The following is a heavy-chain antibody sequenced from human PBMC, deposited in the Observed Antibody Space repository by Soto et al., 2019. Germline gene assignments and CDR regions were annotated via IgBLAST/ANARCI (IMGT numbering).Heavy chain of an antibody. CDR3: ARHSSSSLAPADY. CDR2: IYYSGST. Sequence: SETLSLTCTVSGGSISSSSYYWGWIRQPPGKGLEWIGSIYYSGSTYYNPSLKSRVTISVDTSKNQFSLKLSSVTAADTAVYYCARHSSSSLAPADYWGQGTLVTVSS. V-gene: IGHV4-39*01. CDR1: GGSISSSSYY. J-gene: IGHJ4*02. D-gene: IGHD6-6*01.